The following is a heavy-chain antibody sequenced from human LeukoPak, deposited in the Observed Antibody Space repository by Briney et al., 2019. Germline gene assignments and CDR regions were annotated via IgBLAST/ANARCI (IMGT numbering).Heavy chain of an antibody. D-gene: IGHD6-19*01. V-gene: IGHV3-53*01. J-gene: IGHJ4*02. CDR3: ARKDSGWYDY. CDR2: IYTGGST. Sequence: PGGSLRLSCAASGFTFSSYSMNWVRQAPGKGLEWVSVIYTGGSTYYADSVKGRFTISRDNSKNTLYLQMNSLRAEDTAVYYCARKDSGWYDYWGQGTLVTVSS. CDR1: GFTFSSYS.